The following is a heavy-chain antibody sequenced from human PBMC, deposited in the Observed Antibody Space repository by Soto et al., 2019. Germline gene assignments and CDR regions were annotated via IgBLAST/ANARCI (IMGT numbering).Heavy chain of an antibody. V-gene: IGHV3-30-3*01. CDR3: ASGVTSGPVGMDV. CDR1: GFTFSSYA. J-gene: IGHJ6*02. CDR2: ISYDGSNK. D-gene: IGHD2-21*02. Sequence: QVQLVASGGGVVQPGRSLRLSCAASGFTFSSYAMHWVRQAPGKGLEWVAVISYDGSNKYYADSVKGRFTISRDNSKNTLYLQMNSLRAEDTAVYYCASGVTSGPVGMDVWGQGTTVTVSS.